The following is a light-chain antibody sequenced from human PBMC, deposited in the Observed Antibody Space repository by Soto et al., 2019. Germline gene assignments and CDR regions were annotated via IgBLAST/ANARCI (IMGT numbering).Light chain of an antibody. J-gene: IGKJ4*01. CDR3: QQYGSSSLT. CDR1: QSVSGSY. CDR2: GAS. Sequence: EVVLTQSPGTVSLSPGERATLSCRASQSVSGSYLAWYQQKPGHAPRLLIYGASTRATGITDRFSGSGSRTDFTLTISRLEPEDLAVYYCQQYGSSSLTFGGGTKVEI. V-gene: IGKV3-20*01.